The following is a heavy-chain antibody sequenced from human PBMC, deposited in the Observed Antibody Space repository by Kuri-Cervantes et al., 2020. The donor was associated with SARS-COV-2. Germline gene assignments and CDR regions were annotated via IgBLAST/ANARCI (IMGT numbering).Heavy chain of an antibody. CDR2: IWYDGKNE. V-gene: IGHV3-33*08. J-gene: IGHJ6*03. CDR1: GFSLTNYA. CDR3: ATGAANSYMDV. Sequence: GGSLRLSCGASGFSLTNYAIHWVRQAPAKSLEWVSVIWYDGKNEYYAGSVKGRFNISRDTSKNTVSLHMNSLRAEDTAMYYCATGAANSYMDVWGRGTTVTVSS. D-gene: IGHD3-10*01.